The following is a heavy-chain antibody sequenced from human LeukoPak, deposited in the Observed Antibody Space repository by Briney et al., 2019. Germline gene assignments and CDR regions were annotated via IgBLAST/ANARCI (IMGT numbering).Heavy chain of an antibody. CDR1: GSYISSSSYS. CDR2: IYYTGTT. D-gene: IGHD2-2*03. J-gene: IGHJ4*02. V-gene: IGHV4-39*01. Sequence: SETLSLTCTVSGSYISSSSYSWGWIRQPPGKGLEWIGNIYYTGTTYSNPSLKSRVTISVDTSKNQFSLKLSSVTAADAAVYYCARLDPRGPDDYWGQGTLVTVSS. CDR3: ARLDPRGPDDY.